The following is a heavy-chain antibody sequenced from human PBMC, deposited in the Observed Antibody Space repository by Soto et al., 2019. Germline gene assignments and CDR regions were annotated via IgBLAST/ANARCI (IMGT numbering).Heavy chain of an antibody. CDR3: ARGASRYSISSDYFDY. J-gene: IGHJ4*02. CDR1: GGSIISETNY. CDR2: IYYSGST. D-gene: IGHD6-6*01. Sequence: LSLTCSVSGGSIISETNYWSWIRQPPGKGLEWIGSIYYSGSTYYHPSLKSRVTISVDKSKSQFSLYLTSVTAADTAVYYCARGASRYSISSDYFDYWGQGTLVTVSS. V-gene: IGHV4-39*01.